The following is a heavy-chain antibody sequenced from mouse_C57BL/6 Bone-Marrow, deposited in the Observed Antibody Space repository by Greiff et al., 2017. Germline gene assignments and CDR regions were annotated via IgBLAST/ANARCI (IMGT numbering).Heavy chain of an antibody. Sequence: EVQRVESGEGLVKPGGSLKLSCAASGFTFSSYAMSWVRQTPEKRLEWVAYISSGGDYIYYADTVKGRFTISRDNARNTLYLQMSSLKSEDTAMYYGTRGYYSNDDDFDYWGQGTTLTVSS. CDR1: GFTFSSYA. J-gene: IGHJ2*01. V-gene: IGHV5-9-1*02. CDR2: ISSGGDYI. CDR3: TRGYYSNDDDFDY. D-gene: IGHD2-5*01.